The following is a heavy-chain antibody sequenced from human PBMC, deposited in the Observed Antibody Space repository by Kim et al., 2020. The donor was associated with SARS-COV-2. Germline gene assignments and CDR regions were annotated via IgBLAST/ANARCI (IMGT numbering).Heavy chain of an antibody. CDR1: GFTFSIYS. Sequence: GGSLRLSCTASGFTFSIYSMNWVRQAPGKGLEWVSSISSSSSYIKYADSVKGRSTISRDNAKNSLYLQMNSLGAEDTAVFYCARGDYCPRGVCQSHGMDVWGQGTTVTVSS. CDR2: ISSSSSYI. CDR3: ARGDYCPRGVCQSHGMDV. J-gene: IGHJ6*02. V-gene: IGHV3-21*01. D-gene: IGHD2-8*02.